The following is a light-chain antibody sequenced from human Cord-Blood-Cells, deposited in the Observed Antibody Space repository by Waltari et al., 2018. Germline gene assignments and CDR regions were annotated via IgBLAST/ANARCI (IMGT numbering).Light chain of an antibody. CDR3: SSYTSSSTLV. CDR1: SSDVGGYNY. CDR2: DVS. J-gene: IGLJ2*01. Sequence: QSALTQPASVSGSPGQSITLSCTGTSSDVGGYNYVSWYQQHPGKAPNLMIYDVSNRPSGVSNRFSGSKSGNTASLTISGLQAEDEADYYCSSYTSSSTLVFGGGTKLTVL. V-gene: IGLV2-14*01.